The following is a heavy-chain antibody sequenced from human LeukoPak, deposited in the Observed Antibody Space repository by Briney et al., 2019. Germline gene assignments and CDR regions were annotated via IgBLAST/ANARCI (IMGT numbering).Heavy chain of an antibody. CDR3: ARGGIAAAGTRRVFDY. V-gene: IGHV1-3*01. CDR1: GYTFTSYA. Sequence: ASVKVSCKASGYTFTSYAMHWVRQAPGQRLEWMGWINAGNGNTKYSQKFQGRVTITRDTSASTAYMELSSLRSEDTAVYYCARGGIAAAGTRRVFDYWGQGTLVTVSS. D-gene: IGHD6-13*01. J-gene: IGHJ4*02. CDR2: INAGNGNT.